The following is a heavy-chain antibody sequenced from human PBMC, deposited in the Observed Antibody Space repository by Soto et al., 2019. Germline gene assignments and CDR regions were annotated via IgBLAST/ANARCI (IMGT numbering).Heavy chain of an antibody. CDR2: ISYSGGSR. V-gene: IGHV3-23*01. CDR3: AKATDTEYYDIDY. Sequence: EVKLLESGGGLVQPGGSLRLSCTASGFAFDRFAMNWVRQAPGKGLQWVSSISYSGGSRYYADSVKGRFTVSRDNSKKTLFLQINNLRAEDTAGYYCAKATDTEYYDIDYWGQGTLVTVAS. CDR1: GFAFDRFA. D-gene: IGHD3-9*01. J-gene: IGHJ4*02.